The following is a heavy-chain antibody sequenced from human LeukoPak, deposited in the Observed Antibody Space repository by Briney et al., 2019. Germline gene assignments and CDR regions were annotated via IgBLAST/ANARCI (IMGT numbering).Heavy chain of an antibody. J-gene: IGHJ4*02. CDR3: VAALGGDYVRPDFDY. CDR1: GGTVSRFA. V-gene: IGHV1-69*05. Sequence: GSSVKVSCKASGGTVSRFANSWARQASGQGLEWLRRTIPIFGIANYAQKFQGRVSITTDESTSTAYMELSSLRSEDTAVYHCVAALGGDYVRPDFDYWGQGTLVTVSS. CDR2: TIPIFGIA. D-gene: IGHD4-17*01.